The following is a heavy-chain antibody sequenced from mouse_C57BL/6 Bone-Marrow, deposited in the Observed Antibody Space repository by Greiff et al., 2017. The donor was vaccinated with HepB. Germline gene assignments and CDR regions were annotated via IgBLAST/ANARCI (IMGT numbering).Heavy chain of an antibody. D-gene: IGHD2-3*01. J-gene: IGHJ3*01. CDR3: ARCGWLLPFAY. CDR2: IYPRSGNT. CDR1: GYTFTSYG. Sequence: VQLVESGAELARPGASVKLSCKASGYTFTSYGISWVKQRTGQGLEWIGEIYPRSGNTYYNEKFKGKATLTADKSSSTAYMELRSLTSEVSAVYFCARCGWLLPFAYWGQGTLVTVSA. V-gene: IGHV1-81*01.